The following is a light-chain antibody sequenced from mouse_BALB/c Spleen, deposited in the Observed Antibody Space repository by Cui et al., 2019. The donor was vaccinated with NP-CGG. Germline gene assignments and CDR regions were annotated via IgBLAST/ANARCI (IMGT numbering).Light chain of an antibody. V-gene: IGLV1*01. CDR3: ALWYSNHWV. Sequence: QAVVTQESALTTSPGETVTLTCRSSTGAVTTSNYANWVQEKPDHLFTGLIGSTNNRAPGVPARFSGSLIGDKAALTITGVRTEDEAIYFCALWYSNHWVFGGGTKLTVL. J-gene: IGLJ1*01. CDR2: STN. CDR1: TGAVTTSNY.